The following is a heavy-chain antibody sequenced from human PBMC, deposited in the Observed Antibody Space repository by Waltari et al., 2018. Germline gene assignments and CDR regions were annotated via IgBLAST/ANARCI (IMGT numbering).Heavy chain of an antibody. Sequence: EGQLVESGGGFVQPGGSLRLSCEASGFSFTGDWMSWVRQGPGEGLEWVANIKQDGSEKNYVYSVKGRFTVSRDNAKKSLFLEMNSLRGEDTAVYYCARATYYYDNSGRGAFDIWGQGTRVTVSS. V-gene: IGHV3-7*01. J-gene: IGHJ3*02. CDR3: ARATYYYDNSGRGAFDI. CDR1: GFSFTGDW. CDR2: IKQDGSEK. D-gene: IGHD3-22*01.